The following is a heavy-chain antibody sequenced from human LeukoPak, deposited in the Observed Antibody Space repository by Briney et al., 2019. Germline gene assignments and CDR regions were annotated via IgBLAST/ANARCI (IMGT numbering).Heavy chain of an antibody. CDR3: AKDVSRSMGWYDT. Sequence: ALRLSCAASGFTFDDYAMHWVRQPPGKGLEWVSGINWNNGSRGYADSVKGRFTISRDNAKNSLYLQMNSLRPEDTALYYCAKDVSRSMGWYDTWGQGTLVTVSS. V-gene: IGHV3-9*01. D-gene: IGHD2/OR15-2a*01. CDR1: GFTFDDYA. CDR2: INWNNGSR. J-gene: IGHJ5*02.